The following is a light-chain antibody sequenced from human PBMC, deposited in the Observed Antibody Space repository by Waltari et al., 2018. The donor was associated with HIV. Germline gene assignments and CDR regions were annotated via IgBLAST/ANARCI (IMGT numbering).Light chain of an antibody. V-gene: IGLV3-1*01. CDR2: QDD. Sequence: HELTQPPSVSVSPGQTASITCSGYYLGDKYSSWYQQKPGQSPVLVIYQDDKRPSGIPERFSGSNSGNTATLTITGTQAMDEADYYCQAWDSSTVLFGGGTKLTVL. J-gene: IGLJ2*01. CDR1: YLGDKY. CDR3: QAWDSSTVL.